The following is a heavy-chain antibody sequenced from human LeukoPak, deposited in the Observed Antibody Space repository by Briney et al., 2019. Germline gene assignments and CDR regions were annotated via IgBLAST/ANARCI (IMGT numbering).Heavy chain of an antibody. D-gene: IGHD2-8*02. CDR1: GFSISDAY. J-gene: IGHJ4*02. CDR3: LVQYYFDF. Sequence: GGSLRLPCAASGFSISDAYVSWVRQTPGKGLEWVGRIIRKDDGGTTDYAAPMKGRFIISRDDSKNTLYLQLNSLKAEDTAVYYCLVQYYFDFWGQGTLVTVSS. CDR2: IIRKDDGGTT. V-gene: IGHV3-15*01.